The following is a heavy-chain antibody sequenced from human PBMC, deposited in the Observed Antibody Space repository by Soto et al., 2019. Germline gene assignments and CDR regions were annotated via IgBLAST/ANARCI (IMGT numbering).Heavy chain of an antibody. CDR2: ISGDGGST. D-gene: IGHD6-13*01. J-gene: IGHJ4*02. CDR3: AKDGGYSSSSPFDY. V-gene: IGHV3-43*02. Sequence: GGSLRLSCAASGFTFDDYAMHWVRQAPGKGLEWVSLISGDGGSTYYADSVKGRFTISRDNSKNSLYLQMNSLRTEDTALYYCAKDGGYSSSSPFDYWGQGTLVTVSS. CDR1: GFTFDDYA.